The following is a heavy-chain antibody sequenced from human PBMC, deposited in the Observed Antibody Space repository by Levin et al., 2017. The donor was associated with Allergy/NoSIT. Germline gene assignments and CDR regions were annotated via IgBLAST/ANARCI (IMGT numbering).Heavy chain of an antibody. V-gene: IGHV3-23*01. Sequence: GGSLRLSCAASGFTFSTYAMSWVRQAPGKGLEWVSVISAGGGNTNYADSVKGRFTISRDNSKDTLYLQMNSLTAEDTAVYYCAEAGSSWYIGVDHWGQGALVTVSS. CDR2: ISAGGGNT. J-gene: IGHJ4*02. D-gene: IGHD6-13*01. CDR1: GFTFSTYA. CDR3: AEAGSSWYIGVDH.